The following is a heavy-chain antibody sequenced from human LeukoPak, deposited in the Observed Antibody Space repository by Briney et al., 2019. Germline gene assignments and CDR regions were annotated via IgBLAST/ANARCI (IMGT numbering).Heavy chain of an antibody. D-gene: IGHD3-10*01. V-gene: IGHV4-4*07. CDR1: GGSIGSYY. J-gene: IGHJ3*02. CDR2: LYTSGST. Sequence: SETLSLTCTVSGGSIGSYYWSWIRQPAGKGLEWIGRLYTSGSTNYNPSLKSRVTMSVDTSKNQFSLKLSSVTAADTAVYYCARSQGAFTMVRGTAFDIWGQGTMVTVSS. CDR3: ARSQGAFTMVRGTAFDI.